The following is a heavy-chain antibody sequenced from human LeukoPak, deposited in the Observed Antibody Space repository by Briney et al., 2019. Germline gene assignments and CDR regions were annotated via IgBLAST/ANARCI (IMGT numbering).Heavy chain of an antibody. CDR3: AKGSSAARPYYFDY. Sequence: GGSLRLSCVASGFTFSSYTMGWVRQAPGKGLEWLSAIGGRGINTWYADSVKGRFTISRDNSKNTLPLQMNSLRAEDTTVYYCAKGSSAARPYYFDYWGQGIVVSVSS. J-gene: IGHJ4*02. CDR2: IGGRGINT. V-gene: IGHV3-23*01. D-gene: IGHD6-6*01. CDR1: GFTFSSYT.